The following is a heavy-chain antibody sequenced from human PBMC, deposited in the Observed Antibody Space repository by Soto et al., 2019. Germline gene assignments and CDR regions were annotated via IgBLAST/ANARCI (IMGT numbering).Heavy chain of an antibody. Sequence: QVQLVQSGAEEKKPGASVKVSCEASGYTFTSYAMHWVRQAPGQRLEWMGWINAGNGNTKYSQKFQGRVTITRDTSASTAYMELSSLRSEDTAVYSCARSIVVVTALDYWGQGTLVTVSS. V-gene: IGHV1-3*05. CDR1: GYTFTSYA. CDR3: ARSIVVVTALDY. J-gene: IGHJ4*02. CDR2: INAGNGNT. D-gene: IGHD2-21*02.